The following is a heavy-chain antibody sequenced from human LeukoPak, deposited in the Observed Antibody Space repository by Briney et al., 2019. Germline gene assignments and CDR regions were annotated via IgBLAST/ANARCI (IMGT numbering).Heavy chain of an antibody. CDR1: GFTFSDYY. J-gene: IGHJ5*02. CDR2: ISSSGSTI. D-gene: IGHD6-13*01. CDR3: VRLLAAAGHNWFDP. Sequence: GGSLRLSCAASGFTFSDYYMSWIRQAPGKGLEWVSYISSSGSTIYYADSVKGRFTISRDNAKNSLYLQMNSLRAEGTAVYYCVRLLAAAGHNWFDPWGQGTLVTVSS. V-gene: IGHV3-11*04.